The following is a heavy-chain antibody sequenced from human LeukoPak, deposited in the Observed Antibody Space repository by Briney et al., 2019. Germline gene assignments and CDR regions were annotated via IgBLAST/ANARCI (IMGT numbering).Heavy chain of an antibody. CDR3: ARVLVRGAKTPTDAFDI. CDR1: GGSVSSGSYY. Sequence: SETLSLTCTVSGGSVSSGSYYWSWIRQPPGKGLEWIGYIYYSGSTNYNPSLKSRVTISVDTSKNQFSLKLSSVTAADTAVYYCARVLVRGAKTPTDAFDIWGQGTMVTVSS. CDR2: IYYSGST. D-gene: IGHD3-10*01. J-gene: IGHJ3*02. V-gene: IGHV4-61*01.